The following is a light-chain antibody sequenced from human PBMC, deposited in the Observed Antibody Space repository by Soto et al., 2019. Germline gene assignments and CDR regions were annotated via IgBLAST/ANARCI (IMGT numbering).Light chain of an antibody. CDR2: EAA. V-gene: IGKV1-39*01. J-gene: IGKJ1*01. CDR1: QTVNAY. CDR3: QHSYITPWT. Sequence: DIQMTQSPSSLSASVGDRVTISCRASQTVNAYLNWYQQHSGKAPKALIYEAATLQSGVPSRFSGSGYGTDFTLTISNLQPEDFATYYCQHSYITPWTFGQGTRVEIK.